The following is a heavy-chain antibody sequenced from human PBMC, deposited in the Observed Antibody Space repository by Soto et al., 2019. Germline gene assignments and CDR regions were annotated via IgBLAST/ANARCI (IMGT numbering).Heavy chain of an antibody. V-gene: IGHV3-30*18. CDR3: AKDVGLQYSGSYSLDY. CDR2: ISYDGSNK. Sequence: GGSLRLSCAASGFTFSSYGMHWVRQAPGKGLERVAVISYDGSNKYYADSVKGRFTISRDNSKNTLYLQMNSRRAGDTAVYYCAKDVGLQYSGSYSLDYWGQGTLVPVSS. D-gene: IGHD1-26*01. J-gene: IGHJ4*02. CDR1: GFTFSSYG.